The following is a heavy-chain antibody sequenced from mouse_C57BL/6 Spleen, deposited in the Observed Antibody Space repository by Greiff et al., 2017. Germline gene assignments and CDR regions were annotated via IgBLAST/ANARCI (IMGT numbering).Heavy chain of an antibody. D-gene: IGHD1-1*01. CDR2: IWSGGST. CDR3: AIPYGKDDYAMDY. J-gene: IGHJ4*01. V-gene: IGHV2-5*01. CDR1: GFSLTSYG. Sequence: QVQLQQSGPGLVQPSQSLSITCTVSGFSLTSYGVHWVRQSPGKGLEWLGVIWSGGSTDYNAAFMSRLSITKDNSKSQVFFKVNSLQADDTAIYYCAIPYGKDDYAMDYWGQGTSGTVSS.